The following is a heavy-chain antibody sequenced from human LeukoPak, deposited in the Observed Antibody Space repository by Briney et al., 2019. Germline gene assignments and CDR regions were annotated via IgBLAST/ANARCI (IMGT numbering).Heavy chain of an antibody. CDR3: ASGYSYGDY. Sequence: GGSLGLSCAASGFIFNRDWMSWVRQAPGKGLEWVSVIYSGGSTYYADSVKGRFTISRDNSKNTLYLQMNSLRAEDTAVYYCASGYSYGDYWGQGTLVTVSS. V-gene: IGHV3-53*01. J-gene: IGHJ4*02. CDR1: GFIFNRDW. CDR2: IYSGGST. D-gene: IGHD5-18*01.